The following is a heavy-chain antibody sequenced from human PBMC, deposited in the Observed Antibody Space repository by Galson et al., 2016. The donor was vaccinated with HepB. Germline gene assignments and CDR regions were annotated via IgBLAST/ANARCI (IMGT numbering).Heavy chain of an antibody. CDR1: GFTFSSYG. V-gene: IGHV3-30*18. CDR2: ISYDGSDK. D-gene: IGHD3-22*01. CDR3: ANDRRYYDSSGYFWEGYYYDGMDV. Sequence: SLRLSCAASGFTFSSYGMHWVRQAPGKGLEWVAVISYDGSDKYYADSVKGRFTLSSDNSKNTLNLQMNSLRAEDTAVYYCANDRRYYDSSGYFWEGYYYDGMDVWGQGTTVNVSS. J-gene: IGHJ6*02.